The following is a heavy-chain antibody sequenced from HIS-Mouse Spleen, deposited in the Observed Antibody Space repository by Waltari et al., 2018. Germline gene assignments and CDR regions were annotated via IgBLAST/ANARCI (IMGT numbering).Heavy chain of an antibody. CDR3: ARGDYYGSGSYYNLDAFDI. CDR2: INHSGST. J-gene: IGHJ3*02. CDR1: GGSFSGYY. D-gene: IGHD3-10*01. V-gene: IGHV4-34*01. Sequence: QVQLQQWGAGLLKPSETLSLTCAVYGGSFSGYYWSWIRQPPGKGLEWIGEINHSGSTTYTPSLKRRVPISVDTSTNHFSLKLSSVTAADTAVYYCARGDYYGSGSYYNLDAFDIWGQGTMVTVSS.